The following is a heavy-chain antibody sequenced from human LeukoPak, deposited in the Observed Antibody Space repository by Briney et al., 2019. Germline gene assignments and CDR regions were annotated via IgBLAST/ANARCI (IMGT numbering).Heavy chain of an antibody. D-gene: IGHD1-1*01. J-gene: IGHJ4*02. CDR3: ARALRYNWNDAYFDY. V-gene: IGHV3-30-3*01. CDR1: GFTFSSYA. Sequence: PGGSLRLSCAASGFTFSSYAMHWVRQAPGKGLEWVAVISYDGSNKYYADSVKGRFTISRDNSKNSLYLQMNSLRAEDTAVYYCARALRYNWNDAYFDYWGQGTLVTVSS. CDR2: ISYDGSNK.